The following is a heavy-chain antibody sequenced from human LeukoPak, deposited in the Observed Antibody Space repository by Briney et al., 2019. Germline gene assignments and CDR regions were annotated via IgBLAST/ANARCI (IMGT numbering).Heavy chain of an antibody. CDR2: IYSSGST. CDR3: ARTFLSGDGYKVGYFGY. D-gene: IGHD5-24*01. V-gene: IGHV3-53*01. CDR1: GLTVSTHY. Sequence: GESLKISRAVSGLTVSTHYMSRVRQAPGKGMDWLSLIYSSGSTYYADSVKGRFTISRDNSRNTLYLQMNSLTAEDTAVYYCARTFLSGDGYKVGYFGYWGPGTLVTVSS. J-gene: IGHJ4*02.